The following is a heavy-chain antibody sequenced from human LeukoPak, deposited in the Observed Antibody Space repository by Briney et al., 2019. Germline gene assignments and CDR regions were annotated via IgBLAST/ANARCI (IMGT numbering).Heavy chain of an antibody. V-gene: IGHV1-18*01. J-gene: IGHJ4*02. CDR1: GFTFTSYG. CDR2: ISGYNGNT. Sequence: GASVKVSCKTSGFTFTSYGISWVRQAPGQGLEWVGWISGYNGNTNYAQKFRGRLPMTIDTSTTTAYMELRSLRSDDTAVYYCAKDRSSSAREDWGQGTLVTVSS. CDR3: AKDRSSSARED. D-gene: IGHD6-13*01.